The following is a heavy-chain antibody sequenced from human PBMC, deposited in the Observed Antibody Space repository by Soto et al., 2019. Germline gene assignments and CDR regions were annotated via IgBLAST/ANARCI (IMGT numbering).Heavy chain of an antibody. CDR3: ARMFHCSGGTCPFDY. CDR2: IDWDDDK. J-gene: IGHJ4*02. V-gene: IGHV2-70*04. D-gene: IGHD2-15*01. Sequence: SGPTLVNPTQTLTLTCTFSGFSLSTSGMRVSWIRQPPGKALEWLARIDWDDDKFYNTSLKTRLTISKDSSKNQVVLTMTNMDPVDTATYYCARMFHCSGGTCPFDYWGQGAMVTVSS. CDR1: GFSLSTSGMR.